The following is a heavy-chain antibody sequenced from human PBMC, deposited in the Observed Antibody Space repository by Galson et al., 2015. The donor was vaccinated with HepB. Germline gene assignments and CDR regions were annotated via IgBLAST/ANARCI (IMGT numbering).Heavy chain of an antibody. CDR1: GFTFSSYA. V-gene: IGHV3-23*01. CDR2: ISASGGST. Sequence: LRLSCAASGFTFSSYAMSWVRRAPGKGLEWVSGISASGGSTYYADSVKGRFTISRDNSKNTLYLQMNSLRAEDTAVYYCANTPNWNPTNPLVYWGQGTLVTVSS. J-gene: IGHJ4*02. D-gene: IGHD1-20*01. CDR3: ANTPNWNPTNPLVY.